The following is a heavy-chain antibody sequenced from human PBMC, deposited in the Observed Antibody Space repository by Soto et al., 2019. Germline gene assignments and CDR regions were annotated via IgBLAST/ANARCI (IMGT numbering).Heavy chain of an antibody. J-gene: IGHJ4*02. V-gene: IGHV3-7*01. CDR1: GFTFSGYW. CDR3: ARGSTYYIY. D-gene: IGHD3-3*01. CDR2: IKQDGSEK. Sequence: GGSLRLSCAASGFTFSGYWMSWVRQAPGTGLEWVGKIKQDGSEKYYADSVKGRFTISRDNAKNSLYLQMNSLRGEDTAVYYCARGSTYYIYWGQGILVTVSS.